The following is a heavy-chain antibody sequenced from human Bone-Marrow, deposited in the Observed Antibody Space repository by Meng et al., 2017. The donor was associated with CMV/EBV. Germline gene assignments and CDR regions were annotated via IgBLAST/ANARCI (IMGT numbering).Heavy chain of an antibody. CDR2: INPNSGGI. J-gene: IGHJ4*02. CDR3: ARAEGGSYYRSYFDY. V-gene: IGHV1-2*02. Sequence: ASVKVSCKASGYTFTGYYMHWVRQAPGQGLEWMGWINPNSGGINYAQKFQGRVTMTRDTSISTAYMELSRLRSDDTAVYYCARAEGGSYYRSYFDYWGQGTLVTVSS. D-gene: IGHD1-26*01. CDR1: GYTFTGYY.